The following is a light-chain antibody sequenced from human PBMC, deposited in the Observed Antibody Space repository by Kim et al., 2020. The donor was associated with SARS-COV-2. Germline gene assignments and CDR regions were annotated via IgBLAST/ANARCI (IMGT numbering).Light chain of an antibody. CDR2: QDS. V-gene: IGLV3-1*01. CDR1: KLGDKY. Sequence: SYELTQPPSVSVCPGQTASITCSGDKLGDKYACWYQQKPGQSPVLVIYQDSKRPSGIPERFSGSNSGNTATLTISGTQAMDEADYYCQAWDSSTEVFGGGTKLTVL. J-gene: IGLJ3*02. CDR3: QAWDSSTEV.